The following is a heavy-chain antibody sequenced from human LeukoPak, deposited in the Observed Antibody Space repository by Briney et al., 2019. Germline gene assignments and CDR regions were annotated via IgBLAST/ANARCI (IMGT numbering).Heavy chain of an antibody. D-gene: IGHD2-15*01. CDR3: VRDYCSGGSCYESKWFDP. Sequence: GGYLRLSCAASGFTFSKYGMHWVRQAPGKGLEWVAVIWFDGINTNHADSVKGRFTVSRDNSKNTLFLQMNSLRAEDTAVYFCVRDYCSGGSCYESKWFDPWGQGTLVTVSS. V-gene: IGHV3-33*01. J-gene: IGHJ5*02. CDR2: IWFDGINT. CDR1: GFTFSKYG.